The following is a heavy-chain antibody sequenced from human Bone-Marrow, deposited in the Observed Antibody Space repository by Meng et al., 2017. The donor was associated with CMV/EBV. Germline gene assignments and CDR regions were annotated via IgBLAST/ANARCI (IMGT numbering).Heavy chain of an antibody. J-gene: IGHJ4*02. Sequence: ETLSLTCIVSGGSISSNYWSWIRQAPGKGLEWVSSISSSSSYIYYADSVKGRFTISRDNAKNSLYLQMNSLRAEDTAVYYCARDLAVGSFDYWGQGTLVTVSS. D-gene: IGHD6-19*01. CDR2: ISSSSSYI. CDR3: ARDLAVGSFDY. V-gene: IGHV3-21*01. CDR1: GGSISSNY.